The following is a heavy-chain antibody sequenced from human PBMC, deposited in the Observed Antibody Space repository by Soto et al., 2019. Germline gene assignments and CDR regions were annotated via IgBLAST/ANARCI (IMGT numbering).Heavy chain of an antibody. J-gene: IGHJ4*02. Sequence: PSETLSLTCAVSGGSISRGGYSWSWIRQPPGKGLEWIGYIYHSGSTYYNPSLKSRVTISVDRSKNQFSLKLSSVTAADTAVYYCARGRSYFDYWGQGTLVTVSS. V-gene: IGHV4-30-2*01. CDR3: ARGRSYFDY. CDR1: GGSISRGGYS. CDR2: IYHSGST.